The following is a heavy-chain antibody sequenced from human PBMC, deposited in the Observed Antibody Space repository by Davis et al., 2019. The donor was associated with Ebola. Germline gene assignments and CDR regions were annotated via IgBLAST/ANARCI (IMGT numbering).Heavy chain of an antibody. CDR3: ARLRSRNWYGDS. Sequence: GESLKISCKGSGYSFTSYWISWVRQMPGKGLEWMGRIDPSDSYTNYSPSFRGQVTISADKSISTAYLRWSSLKASDTAIYYCARLRSRNWYGDSWGQGTLVIVSS. V-gene: IGHV5-10-1*04. CDR2: IDPSDSYT. D-gene: IGHD6-13*01. J-gene: IGHJ5*01. CDR1: GYSFTSYW.